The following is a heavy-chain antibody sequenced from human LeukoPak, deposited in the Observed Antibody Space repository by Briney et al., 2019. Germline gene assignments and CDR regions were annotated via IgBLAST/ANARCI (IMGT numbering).Heavy chain of an antibody. CDR3: ARAVAGTLSAFDI. V-gene: IGHV4-59*01. J-gene: IGHJ3*02. D-gene: IGHD6-19*01. CDR1: GGSISSYH. CDR2: IYYSGST. Sequence: PSETLSLTCTVSGGSISSYHWSWIRQPPGKGLEWIGYIYYSGSTNYNPSLKSRVTISVDTSKNQFSLKLSSVTAADTAVYYCARAVAGTLSAFDIWGQGTMVTVSS.